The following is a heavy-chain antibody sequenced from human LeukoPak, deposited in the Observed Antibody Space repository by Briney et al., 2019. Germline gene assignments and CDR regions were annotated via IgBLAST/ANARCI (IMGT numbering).Heavy chain of an antibody. V-gene: IGHV1-8*03. CDR1: GYTLTSYD. CDR2: MNPNSGNT. CDR3: ATTGYCSSTSCSGTGNWFDP. J-gene: IGHJ5*02. Sequence: ASVKVSCKASGYTLTSYDINWVRQAPGQGLEWMGWMNPNSGNTGYAQKFQGRVTITRNTSISTAYMELGSLRSEDTAVYYCATTGYCSSTSCSGTGNWFDPWGQGTLVTVSS. D-gene: IGHD2-2*01.